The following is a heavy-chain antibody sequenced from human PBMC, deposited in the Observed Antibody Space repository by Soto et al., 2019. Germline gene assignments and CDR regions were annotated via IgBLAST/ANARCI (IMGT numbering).Heavy chain of an antibody. D-gene: IGHD3-10*01. J-gene: IGHJ6*04. V-gene: IGHV3-74*01. CDR1: GFTLSGRS. Sequence: EVQLVESGGGLVQRGGSQRLSCAGSGFTLSGRSMHWVRQAPGKGLVWVSGIDNAGTDSTYADSVKGRFTSSRENAKNMLYLQMNSLRVEDTAVYYCARGWFGPDVWGKGTTVTVSS. CDR3: ARGWFGPDV. CDR2: IDNAGTDS.